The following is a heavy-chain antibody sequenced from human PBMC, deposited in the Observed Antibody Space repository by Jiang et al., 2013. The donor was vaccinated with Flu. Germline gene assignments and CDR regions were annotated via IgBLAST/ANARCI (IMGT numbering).Heavy chain of an antibody. V-gene: IGHV3-21*01. CDR3: ARDPTNSGWWDY. J-gene: IGHJ4*02. Sequence: EWVSSISSSSSYIYYADSVKGRFTISRDNAKNSLYLQMNSLRAEDTAVYYCARDPTNSGWWDYWGQGTLVTVSS. D-gene: IGHD6-19*01. CDR2: ISSSSSYI.